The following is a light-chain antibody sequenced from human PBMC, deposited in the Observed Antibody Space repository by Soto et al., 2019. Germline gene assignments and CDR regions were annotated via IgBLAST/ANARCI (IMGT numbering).Light chain of an antibody. J-gene: IGKJ5*01. Sequence: ETVLTQSPARLSLSPGERATLSCRAGQSVYNNYLAWYQQKPGQAPRLLIYDASNRATGIPVRFSGSGSGTDFTLTISSLEPEDFAVYYCQQRSNWPITFGQGTRLEIK. CDR3: QQRSNWPIT. CDR2: DAS. CDR1: QSVYNNY. V-gene: IGKV3-11*01.